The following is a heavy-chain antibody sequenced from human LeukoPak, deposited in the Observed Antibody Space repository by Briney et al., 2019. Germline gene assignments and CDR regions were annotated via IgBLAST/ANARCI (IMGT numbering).Heavy chain of an antibody. Sequence: PGGSLTLSCAASGFTLSSYEMHWVRQAPGKGLVWVSYISSSGSTIYYADSVKGRFTISRDNAKNSLYLQMNSLRAEDTAVYYCAELGITMIGGVWGKGTTVTISS. CDR2: ISSSGSTI. V-gene: IGHV3-48*03. D-gene: IGHD3-10*02. CDR3: AELGITMIGGV. CDR1: GFTLSSYE. J-gene: IGHJ6*04.